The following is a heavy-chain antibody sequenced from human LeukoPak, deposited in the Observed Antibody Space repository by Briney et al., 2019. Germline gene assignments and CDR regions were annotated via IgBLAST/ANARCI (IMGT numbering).Heavy chain of an antibody. CDR3: ARRFYYNPPFDP. J-gene: IGHJ5*02. CDR2: VNHSGST. D-gene: IGHD3-22*01. CDR1: GGSFSGYY. Sequence: PSETLSLTCAVYGGSFSGYYWSWIRQSPGKGLEWIGEVNHSGSTNYNPSLKSRVTISVDTSKNQFSLKMSPVTAADTAVYYCARRFYYNPPFDPWGQGTKVGVSS. V-gene: IGHV4-34*01.